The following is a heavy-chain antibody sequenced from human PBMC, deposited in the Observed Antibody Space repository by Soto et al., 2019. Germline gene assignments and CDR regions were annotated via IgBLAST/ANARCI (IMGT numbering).Heavy chain of an antibody. Sequence: RGSLRLSCAGSGFTFSRNGKHLVRQAPGKGLEWVAVISYDGSNKYYADSVKGRFTISRDNSKNTLYLQMNSLRAEDTAVYYCAKESGNIAAAGLAFDYWGQGTLVTVSS. CDR1: GFTFSRNG. D-gene: IGHD6-13*01. CDR3: AKESGNIAAAGLAFDY. J-gene: IGHJ4*02. CDR2: ISYDGSNK. V-gene: IGHV3-30*18.